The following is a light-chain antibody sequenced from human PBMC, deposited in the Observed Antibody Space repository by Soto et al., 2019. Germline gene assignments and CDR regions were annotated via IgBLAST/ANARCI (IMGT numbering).Light chain of an antibody. J-gene: IGLJ3*02. CDR1: SSDVGGYNY. Sequence: QSVLTQPASVSGSPGQSITISCTGTSSDVGGYNYVSWYQQHPGKAPKLMIYEVSNRPSGVSNRFSGSKSGNTASLTISGLQAEDAADYYCSSYTSSSTQVFGGGTKLTVL. V-gene: IGLV2-14*01. CDR2: EVS. CDR3: SSYTSSSTQV.